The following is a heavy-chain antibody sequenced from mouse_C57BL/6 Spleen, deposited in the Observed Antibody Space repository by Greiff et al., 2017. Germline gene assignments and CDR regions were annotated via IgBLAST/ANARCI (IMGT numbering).Heavy chain of an antibody. V-gene: IGHV1-54*01. Sequence: QVQLQQSGAELVRPGTSVKVSCKASGYAFTNYLIEWVKQRPGQGLEWIGVINPGSGGTNYNEKFKGKATLTADKSSSTAYMQLSSLTSEDSAVYFCERPGTGYFDVWGTGPTVTLSS. CDR2: INPGSGGT. J-gene: IGHJ1*03. CDR1: GYAFTNYL. CDR3: ERPGTGYFDV.